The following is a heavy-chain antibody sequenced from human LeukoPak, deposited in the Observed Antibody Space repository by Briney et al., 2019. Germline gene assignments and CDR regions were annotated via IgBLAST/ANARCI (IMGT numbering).Heavy chain of an antibody. CDR3: ASSGYYYGSGSYYNFDY. CDR2: MNPNSGNT. D-gene: IGHD3-10*01. Sequence: ASVKVSCKASGYTFTSYDINWVRQATGQGLEWMGWMNPNSGNTGYAQKFQGRVTMTRNTSISTAYMELSSLRSEDTAVYYCASSGYYYGSGSYYNFDYWGQGTLVTVSS. CDR1: GYTFTSYD. V-gene: IGHV1-8*01. J-gene: IGHJ4*02.